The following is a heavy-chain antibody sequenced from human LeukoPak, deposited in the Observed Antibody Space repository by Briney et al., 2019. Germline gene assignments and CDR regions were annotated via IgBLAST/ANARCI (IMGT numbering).Heavy chain of an antibody. Sequence: SVKVSCKASGGTFSSYAISWVRQAPGQGLEWMGGIIPIFGTANYAQKFQGRVTITADESTSTAYMELSSLRSEDTAVYYCARGPPGGIAARPYYFDYWGQGTLVTVSS. D-gene: IGHD6-6*01. CDR3: ARGPPGGIAARPYYFDY. V-gene: IGHV1-69*13. CDR1: GGTFSSYA. CDR2: IIPIFGTA. J-gene: IGHJ4*02.